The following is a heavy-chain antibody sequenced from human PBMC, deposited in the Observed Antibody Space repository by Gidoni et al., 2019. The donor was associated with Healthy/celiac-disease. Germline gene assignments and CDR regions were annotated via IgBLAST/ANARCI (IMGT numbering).Heavy chain of an antibody. Sequence: EVQLLESEGGWVLPGESLRLSSAAPGLTFSSYAMSWVRQAPGEGLEWVIAISASCGSTYYADSVKGRFTISRDNSKTTLYLQMNSLRAEDTAVYYCAIPSLRNRWTSVSYYNEDYWGQGTLVTVSS. J-gene: IGHJ4*02. V-gene: IGHV3-23*01. CDR1: GLTFSSYA. D-gene: IGHD3-10*01. CDR3: AIPSLRNRWTSVSYYNEDY. CDR2: ISASCGST.